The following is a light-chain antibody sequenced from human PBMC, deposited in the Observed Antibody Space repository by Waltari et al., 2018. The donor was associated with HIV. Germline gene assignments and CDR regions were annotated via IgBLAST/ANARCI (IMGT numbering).Light chain of an antibody. J-gene: IGKJ4*01. CDR3: QQRRNWPLT. V-gene: IGKV3-11*01. CDR1: ENINNY. CDR2: DAS. Sequence: EIVLTQSPATLSLSPGERATLSCTASENINNYLAWYQQKPGQPPRLVLYDASNRDPGVPDRFSGGGSETHFALNIRSREPEDFAVYYWQQRRNWPLTFGGGTKVEMK.